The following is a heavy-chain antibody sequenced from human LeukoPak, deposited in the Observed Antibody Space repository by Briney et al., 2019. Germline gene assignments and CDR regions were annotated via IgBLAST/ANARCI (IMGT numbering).Heavy chain of an antibody. CDR2: IWYDGSNK. D-gene: IGHD6-19*01. CDR1: GLTFSSYS. V-gene: IGHV3-33*01. CDR3: ARFAYSSGWYYFDY. J-gene: IGHJ4*02. Sequence: GGSLRLSCAASGLTFSSYSMHWVRLAPGKGLEWVAVIWYDGSNKYYADSVKGRFTISRDNSKNTLYLQMNSLRAEDTAVYYCARFAYSSGWYYFDYWGQGTLVTVSS.